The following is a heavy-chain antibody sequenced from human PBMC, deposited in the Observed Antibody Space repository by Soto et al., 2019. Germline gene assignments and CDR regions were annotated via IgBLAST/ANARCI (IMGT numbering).Heavy chain of an antibody. Sequence: QVQLVQSGAEVKKPGSSVKVSCKASGGTFSSYAISWVRQAPGQGLEWMGGIIPIFGTANYAQKFQGRVTITEDESTSTAYMELSSLRSEDTAVYYCATQGNVVVPAAIRTPYGMDVWGQGTTVTVSS. CDR3: ATQGNVVVPAAIRTPYGMDV. J-gene: IGHJ6*02. D-gene: IGHD2-2*01. V-gene: IGHV1-69*01. CDR1: GGTFSSYA. CDR2: IIPIFGTA.